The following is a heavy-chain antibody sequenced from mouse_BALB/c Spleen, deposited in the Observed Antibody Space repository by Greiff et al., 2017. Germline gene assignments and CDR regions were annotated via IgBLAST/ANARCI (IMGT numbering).Heavy chain of an antibody. J-gene: IGHJ3*01. V-gene: IGHV5-6-5*01. D-gene: IGHD2-4*01. CDR1: GFTFSSYA. CDR2: ISSGGST. Sequence: EVQGVESGGGLVKPGGSLKLSCAASGFTFSSYAMSWVRQTPEKRLEWVASISSGGSTYYPDSVKGRFTISRDNARNILYLQMSSLRSEDTAMYYCARGSPIYYDYDGFAYWGQGTLVTVSA. CDR3: ARGSPIYYDYDGFAY.